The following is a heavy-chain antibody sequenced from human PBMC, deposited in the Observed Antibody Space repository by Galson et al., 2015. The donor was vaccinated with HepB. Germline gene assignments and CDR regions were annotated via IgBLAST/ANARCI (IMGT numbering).Heavy chain of an antibody. J-gene: IGHJ5*02. V-gene: IGHV1-69*13. CDR3: AREAYQLVDSCWFDP. D-gene: IGHD2-2*01. CDR1: GGTFSSYA. CDR2: IIPIFGTA. Sequence: SVKVSCKASGGTFSSYAISWVRQAPGQGLEWMGGIIPIFGTANYAQKFQGRVTITADESTSTAYIELSSLRSEDTAVYYCAREAYQLVDSCWFDPWGQGTLVTVSS.